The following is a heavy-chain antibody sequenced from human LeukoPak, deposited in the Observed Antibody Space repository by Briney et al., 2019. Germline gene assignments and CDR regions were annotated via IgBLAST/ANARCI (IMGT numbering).Heavy chain of an antibody. V-gene: IGHV3-30*04. CDR1: GFTFSSYA. CDR2: ISYDGSNK. D-gene: IGHD3-10*01. CDR3: ATYGSGSHKSQPFDY. Sequence: PGGSLRLSCAASGFTFSSYAMHWVRQAPGKGLEWVAVISYDGSNKYYADSVKGRFTISRDNSKNTQYLQMNSLRAEDTAVYYCATYGSGSHKSQPFDYWGQGTLVTVSS. J-gene: IGHJ4*02.